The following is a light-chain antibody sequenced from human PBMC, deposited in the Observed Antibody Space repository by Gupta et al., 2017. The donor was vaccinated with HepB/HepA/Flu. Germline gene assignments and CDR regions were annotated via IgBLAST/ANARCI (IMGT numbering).Light chain of an antibody. CDR3: QQYGSSSFT. Sequence: VLTQSPGTLSLSPGERATLCCRASQSVSSSYLVWYQQRPGQAPRLLIYGTSSRAAVIPDRFSGSGSGTDFPLTSSRLEPEDFAVFYCQQYGSSSFTFGPGTKVDIK. J-gene: IGKJ3*01. CDR1: QSVSSSY. CDR2: GTS. V-gene: IGKV3-20*01.